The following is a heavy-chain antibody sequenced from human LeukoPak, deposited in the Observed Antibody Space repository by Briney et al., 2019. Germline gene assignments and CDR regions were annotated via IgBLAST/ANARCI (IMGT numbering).Heavy chain of an antibody. CDR1: GGSISSYY. CDR2: IYYSGST. Sequence: PSQTLSLTCTVSGGSISSYYWSWIRQPPGKGLEWIGYIYYSGSTNYNPSLKSRVTISVDTSKNQLSLKLSSVTAADTAVYYCASESRDYYFDYWGQGTLVTVSS. D-gene: IGHD5-24*01. V-gene: IGHV4-59*01. J-gene: IGHJ4*02. CDR3: ASESRDYYFDY.